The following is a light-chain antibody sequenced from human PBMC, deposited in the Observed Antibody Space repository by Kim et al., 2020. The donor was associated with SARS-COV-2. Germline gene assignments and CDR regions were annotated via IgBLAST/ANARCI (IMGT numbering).Light chain of an antibody. CDR3: QQANSFPYT. J-gene: IGKJ2*01. CDR1: QGGRGG. CDR2: AAS. V-gene: IGKV1-12*01. Sequence: ASVGDRGAGTGRARQGGRGGVGWYQQEPGKAPSLLVYAASSLQSGVPSRFSGSGSGTDFTLTISSLQPEDFATYYCQQANSFPYTFGQGTKLEI.